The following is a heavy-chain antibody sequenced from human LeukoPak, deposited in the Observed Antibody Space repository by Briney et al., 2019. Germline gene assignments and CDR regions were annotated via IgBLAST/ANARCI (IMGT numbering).Heavy chain of an antibody. Sequence: GGSLRLSCAASGFTFSSYEMNWVRQAPGKGLEWVSYISSSSSYIYYADSVKGRFTTSRDNAKNSLYLQMNSLRAEDTAVYYCASRIAAAAPFDYWGQGTLVTVSS. CDR2: ISSSSSYI. D-gene: IGHD6-13*01. J-gene: IGHJ4*02. CDR3: ASRIAAAAPFDY. CDR1: GFTFSSYE. V-gene: IGHV3-21*05.